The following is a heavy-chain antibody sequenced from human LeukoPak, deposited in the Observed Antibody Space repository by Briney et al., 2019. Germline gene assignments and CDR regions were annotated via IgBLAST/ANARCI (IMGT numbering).Heavy chain of an antibody. Sequence: SETLSLTCTVSGYSISSGYYWGWIRQPPGKGLEWIESIYHSGSTYYNPSLKSRATISVDTSKNQFSLKLSSVTAADTAVYYCATQVPSTYYDFWSGYRTSFDYWGQGTLVTVSS. V-gene: IGHV4-38-2*02. CDR2: IYHSGST. CDR3: ATQVPSTYYDFWSGYRTSFDY. CDR1: GYSISSGYY. D-gene: IGHD3-3*01. J-gene: IGHJ4*02.